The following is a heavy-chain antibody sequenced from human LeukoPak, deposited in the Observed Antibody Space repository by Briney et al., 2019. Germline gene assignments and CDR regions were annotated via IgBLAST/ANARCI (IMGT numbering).Heavy chain of an antibody. Sequence: NPSETLSLTCTVSGGSISSGGYYWSWIRQRPGKGLEWIGYIYYSGSTYYNPSLKSRVTISVDTSKNQFSLKLSSVTAADTAVYYCARPSGNSGHYYGMDVWGQGTTVTVSS. D-gene: IGHD4-23*01. CDR3: ARPSGNSGHYYGMDV. CDR1: GGSISSGGYY. V-gene: IGHV4-31*03. J-gene: IGHJ6*02. CDR2: IYYSGST.